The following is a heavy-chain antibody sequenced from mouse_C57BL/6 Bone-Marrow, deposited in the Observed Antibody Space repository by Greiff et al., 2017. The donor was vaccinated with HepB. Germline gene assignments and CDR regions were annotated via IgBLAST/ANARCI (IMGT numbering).Heavy chain of an antibody. CDR2: INPYNGGT. J-gene: IGHJ1*03. Sequence: DVQLQESGPVLVKPGASVKMSCKASGYTFTDYYMNWVKQSHGKSLEWIGVINPYNGGTSYNQKFKGKATLTVDKSSSTAYMELNSLTSEDSAVYYCARRGKGWYFDVWGTGTTVTVSS. V-gene: IGHV1-19*01. CDR3: ARRGKGWYFDV. CDR1: GYTFTDYY. D-gene: IGHD1-3*01.